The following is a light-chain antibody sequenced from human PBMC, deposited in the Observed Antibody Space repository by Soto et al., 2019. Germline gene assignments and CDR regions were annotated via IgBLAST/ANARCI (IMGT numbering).Light chain of an antibody. V-gene: IGLV3-1*01. J-gene: IGLJ1*01. CDR3: QAWDSGSYV. Sequence: SYELTQPPSVSVSPGQTARITCSGDKLGEKFASWYQQKPGQSPVMVIYQDNKRPSGIPERFSGSNSGNTATMTISGTQAMDEADYYCQAWDSGSYVFGSGTKVTVL. CDR2: QDN. CDR1: KLGEKF.